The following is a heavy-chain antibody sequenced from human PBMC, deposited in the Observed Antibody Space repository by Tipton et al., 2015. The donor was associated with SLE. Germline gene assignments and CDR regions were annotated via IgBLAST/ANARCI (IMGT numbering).Heavy chain of an antibody. CDR1: GFTFSSYA. CDR2: ISGSGGST. CDR3: ARDFWSGKFDY. J-gene: IGHJ4*02. V-gene: IGHV3-23*01. Sequence: SLRLSCAASGFTFSSYAMSWVRQAPGKGLEWVSAISGSGGSTYYADSVKGRFTISRDNAKNSLYLQMNSLRAEDTAVYYCARDFWSGKFDYWGQGTLVTVSS. D-gene: IGHD3-3*01.